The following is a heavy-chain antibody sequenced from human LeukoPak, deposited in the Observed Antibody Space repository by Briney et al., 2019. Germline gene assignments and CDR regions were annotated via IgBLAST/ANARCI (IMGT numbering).Heavy chain of an antibody. D-gene: IGHD5-18*01. CDR1: GFTVSSNY. J-gene: IGHJ4*02. CDR2: IYSGGST. CDR3: ARDLSGVTGYTYGRGIDY. Sequence: AGGSLRLSCAASGFTVSSNYMSWVRQAPGKGLEWVSVIYSGGSTYYADSVKGRFTISRDNAKTSLYLQMNSLRAEDTAVYYCARDLSGVTGYTYGRGIDYWGQGTLVTVSS. V-gene: IGHV3-53*01.